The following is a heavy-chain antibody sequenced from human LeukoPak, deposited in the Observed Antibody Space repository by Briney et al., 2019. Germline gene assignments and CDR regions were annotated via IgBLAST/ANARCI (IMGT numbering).Heavy chain of an antibody. CDR1: GGSISSGGYY. D-gene: IGHD3-9*01. V-gene: IGHV4-31*03. J-gene: IGHJ6*03. CDR3: ARGIIGKQDYDILTGYLYYYYYYMDV. CDR2: IYYSGST. Sequence: PSQTLSLTCTVSGGSISSGGYYWSWIRQHPGKGLEWIGHIYYSGSTYYNPSLKSRVTISVDTSKNQFSLKLSSVTAADTAVYYCARGIIGKQDYDILTGYLYYYYYYMDVWGKGTTVTVSS.